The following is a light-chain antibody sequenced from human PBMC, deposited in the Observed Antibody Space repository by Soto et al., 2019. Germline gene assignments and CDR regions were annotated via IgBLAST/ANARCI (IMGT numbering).Light chain of an antibody. J-gene: IGLJ1*01. Sequence: QAVLTQPPSASGTPGRRVTVSCSGSSSNIGSNTVNWYQQLPGTAPKLVIYRNNQRPSGVPDRFSGSKSGTSASLAISGLQSEDEADYYCAAWDDSLNGPVFGTGPKVTVL. CDR3: AAWDDSLNGPV. CDR1: SSNIGSNT. V-gene: IGLV1-44*01. CDR2: RNN.